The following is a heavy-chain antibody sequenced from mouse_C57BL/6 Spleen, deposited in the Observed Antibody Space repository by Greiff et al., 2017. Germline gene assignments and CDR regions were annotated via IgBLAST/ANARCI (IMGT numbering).Heavy chain of an antibody. D-gene: IGHD1-1*01. CDR2: IDPSDSYT. J-gene: IGHJ2*01. CDR3: ARGDYYGSRRYFDY. Sequence: QVQLQQPGAELVKPGASVKLSCKASGYTFTSYWMQWVKQRPGQGLEWIGEIDPSDSYTNYNQKFKGKATLTVDTSSSTAYMQLSSLTSEDSAVYYCARGDYYGSRRYFDYWGQGTTLTVSS. CDR1: GYTFTSYW. V-gene: IGHV1-50*01.